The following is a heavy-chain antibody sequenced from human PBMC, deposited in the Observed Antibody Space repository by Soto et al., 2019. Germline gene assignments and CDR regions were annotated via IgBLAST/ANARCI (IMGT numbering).Heavy chain of an antibody. Sequence: GGSLRLSCAASGFTFSSYGMHWVRQAPGKGLEWVAVIWYDGSNKYYADSVKGRFTISRDNSKNTLYLQMNSLRAEDTAVYYCARASKSGRDYVTPDFDYWGQGTLVTVSS. D-gene: IGHD4-17*01. CDR1: GFTFSSYG. J-gene: IGHJ4*02. V-gene: IGHV3-33*01. CDR2: IWYDGSNK. CDR3: ARASKSGRDYVTPDFDY.